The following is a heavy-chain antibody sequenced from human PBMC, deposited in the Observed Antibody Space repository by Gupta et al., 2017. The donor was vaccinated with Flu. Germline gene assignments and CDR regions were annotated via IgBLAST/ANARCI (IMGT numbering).Heavy chain of an antibody. J-gene: IGHJ3*02. CDR3: TACSGGSCYLTYAFDI. V-gene: IGHV4-39*01. CDR1: GGSISSSSYY. D-gene: IGHD2-15*01. CDR2: IYYSGST. Sequence: QLQLQESGPGLVKPSETLSLTCTVSGGSISSSSYYWGWIRQPPGKGLEWIGSIYYSGSTYYNPSLKSRVTISVDTSKNQFSLKLSSVTAADTAVYYCTACSGGSCYLTYAFDIWGQGTMVTVSS.